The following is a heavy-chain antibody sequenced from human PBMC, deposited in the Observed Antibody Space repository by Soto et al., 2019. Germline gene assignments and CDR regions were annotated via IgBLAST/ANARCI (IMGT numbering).Heavy chain of an antibody. CDR2: ISGGGDST. CDR1: GFTFSTHS. V-gene: IGHV3-23*01. CDR3: SKWDGYGDQ. Sequence: EVQLLESGGGLVQPGGSLRLSCAASGFTFSTHSMTWVRQAPGKGLEWVCGISGGGDSTHYADSVKGRFTISRDKSKNMVSLQMNSLTADDTAVYFCSKWDGYGDQWGQGTLVTVSS. D-gene: IGHD5-12*01. J-gene: IGHJ5*02.